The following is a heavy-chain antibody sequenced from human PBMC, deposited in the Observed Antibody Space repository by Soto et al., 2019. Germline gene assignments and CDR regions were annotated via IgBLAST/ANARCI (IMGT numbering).Heavy chain of an antibody. CDR1: GASISSYY. CDR2: IYHSGRT. V-gene: IGHV4-59*01. CDR3: VREHNWNYDY. J-gene: IGHJ4*02. Sequence: QVQLQESGPGLVKASETLPLTCTASGASISSYYWSWIRQPPGKGLEWFGYIYHSGRTNHNPSLKSRVTISVDTSKNQFSLRLTSVTPADTAVYYCVREHNWNYDYWGQGTLVTVSS. D-gene: IGHD1-7*01.